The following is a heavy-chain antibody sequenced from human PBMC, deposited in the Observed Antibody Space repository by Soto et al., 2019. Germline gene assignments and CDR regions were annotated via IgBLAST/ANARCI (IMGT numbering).Heavy chain of an antibody. CDR3: ARLYNAHSFHY. Sequence: SETLSLTCTVSGGSITGGSISSTTYYWGWMRQPPGKGLEWIASFFIGGNTYYNPSLKSRVTISVDKSKNQFSLKLSSVTAADTAMYYCARLYNAHSFHYWGQGSLVTVSS. V-gene: IGHV4-39*07. CDR2: FFIGGNT. J-gene: IGHJ4*02. CDR1: GGSITGGSISSTTYY. D-gene: IGHD1-1*01.